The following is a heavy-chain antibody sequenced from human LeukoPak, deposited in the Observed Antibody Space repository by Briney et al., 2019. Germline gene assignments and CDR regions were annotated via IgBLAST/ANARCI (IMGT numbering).Heavy chain of an antibody. D-gene: IGHD3-22*01. Sequence: PSETLSLTCTVSNGSISSYYWSWIRQPPGKGLEWIGFIYYSGNTKYNPSLKSRVTISVGTSKNQFSLKLSSVTAADTAVYYCARDGNSSGYYYVYWGQGTLVTVSS. CDR2: IYYSGNT. CDR1: NGSISSYY. V-gene: IGHV4-59*01. CDR3: ARDGNSSGYYYVY. J-gene: IGHJ4*02.